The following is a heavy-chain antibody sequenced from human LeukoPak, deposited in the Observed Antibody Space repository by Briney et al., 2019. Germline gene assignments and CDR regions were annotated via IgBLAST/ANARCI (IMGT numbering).Heavy chain of an antibody. V-gene: IGHV5-51*01. J-gene: IGHJ4*02. Sequence: GESLKISRKGSGYSLPSYWIGWVRQMPGKGLEWMGIIYPGDSDTRYSPSFQGQVTISADKSISTAYLQLSSLKASDTAMYYCARRGIAVAGHFDYWGQGTLVTVSS. CDR1: GYSLPSYW. CDR3: ARRGIAVAGHFDY. D-gene: IGHD6-19*01. CDR2: IYPGDSDT.